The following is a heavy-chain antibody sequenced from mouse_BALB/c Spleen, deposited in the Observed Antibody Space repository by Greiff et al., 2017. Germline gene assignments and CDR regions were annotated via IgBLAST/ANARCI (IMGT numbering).Heavy chain of an antibody. CDR1: GFNIKDTY. CDR3: ARGGGFYYAMDY. V-gene: IGHV14-3*02. J-gene: IGHJ4*01. Sequence: EVQVVESGAELVKPGASVKLSCTASGFNIKDTYMHWVKQRPEQGLEWIGRIDPANGNTKYDPKFQGKATITADTSSNTAYLQLSSLTSEDTAVYYCARGGGFYYAMDYWGQGTSVTVSS. CDR2: IDPANGNT.